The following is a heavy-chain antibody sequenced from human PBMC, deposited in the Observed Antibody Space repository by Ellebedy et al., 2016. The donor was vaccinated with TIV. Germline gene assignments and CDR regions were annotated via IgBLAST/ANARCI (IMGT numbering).Heavy chain of an antibody. Sequence: MPSETLSLTCTVSGGSISTSSHSWGWIRQPPGKGLEWIGYIYYSGSTNYNPSLKSRVTMSLDTSKNQFSLKLSSVTAADTAVYYCASIGSSWYDHWGQGTLVTVSS. CDR2: IYYSGST. V-gene: IGHV4-61*05. CDR3: ASIGSSWYDH. D-gene: IGHD6-13*01. J-gene: IGHJ5*02. CDR1: GGSISTSSHS.